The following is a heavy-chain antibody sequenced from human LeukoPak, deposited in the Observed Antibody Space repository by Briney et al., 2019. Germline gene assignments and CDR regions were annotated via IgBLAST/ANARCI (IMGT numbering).Heavy chain of an antibody. CDR3: ARNRYDFWSGYYSH. CDR2: INPNSGGT. Sequence: ASVKVPCKASGYTFTGYYMHWVRQAPGQGLEWMGRINPNSGGTNYAQKFQGRVTMTRDTSISTAYMELSRLRSDDTAVYYCARNRYDFWSGYYSHWGQGTLVTVSS. D-gene: IGHD3-3*01. CDR1: GYTFTGYY. V-gene: IGHV1-2*06. J-gene: IGHJ4*02.